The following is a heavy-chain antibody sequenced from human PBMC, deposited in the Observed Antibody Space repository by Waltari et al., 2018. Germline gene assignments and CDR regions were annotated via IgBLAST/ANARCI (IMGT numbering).Heavy chain of an antibody. Sequence: QVTLKESGPTLVKPTQPLTLTCTFSGFSLTTSGMAVGWIRQPPGKALEWLALIFWDNDIRYSPSLRSRLTITKDTSRNQVVLTLSNMDPVDTGTYYCAHGLWSGTFSLDYWGQGTLVTVSS. J-gene: IGHJ4*02. D-gene: IGHD3-3*01. CDR1: GFSLTTSGMA. CDR3: AHGLWSGTFSLDY. V-gene: IGHV2-5*02. CDR2: IFWDNDI.